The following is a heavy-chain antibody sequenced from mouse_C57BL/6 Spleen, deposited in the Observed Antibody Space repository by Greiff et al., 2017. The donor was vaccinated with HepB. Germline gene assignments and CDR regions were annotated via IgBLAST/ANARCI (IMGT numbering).Heavy chain of an antibody. CDR2: IHPNSGST. D-gene: IGHD3-2*02. J-gene: IGHJ4*01. CDR1: GYTFTSYW. V-gene: IGHV1-64*01. CDR3: ARNVDSSGPYAMDY. Sequence: QVQLQQPGAELVKPGASVKLSCKASGYTFTSYWMHWVKQRPGQGLEWIGMIHPNSGSTNYNEKFKSKATLTVDKSSSTAYMQLSRLTSEDSAVYYCARNVDSSGPYAMDYWGQGTSVTVSS.